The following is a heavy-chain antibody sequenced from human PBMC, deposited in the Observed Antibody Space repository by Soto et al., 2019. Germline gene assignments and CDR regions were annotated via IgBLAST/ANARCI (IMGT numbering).Heavy chain of an antibody. D-gene: IGHD6-19*01. J-gene: IGHJ1*01. CDR3: AKGSGYSSGWYLEYFQH. Sequence: GESLKISCAASGFTFSSYAMSWVRQAPGKGLEWVSAISGSGGSTYYADSVKGRFTISRDNSKNTLYLQMNSLRAEDTAVYYCAKGSGYSSGWYLEYFQHWGQGTLVTVSS. CDR2: ISGSGGST. V-gene: IGHV3-23*01. CDR1: GFTFSSYA.